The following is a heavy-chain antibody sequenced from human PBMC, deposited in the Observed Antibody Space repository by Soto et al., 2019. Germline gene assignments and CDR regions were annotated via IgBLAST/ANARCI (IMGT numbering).Heavy chain of an antibody. CDR3: ARGRSGTYNAFDL. CDR2: LSSESTFI. Sequence: QVQLVESGGGLVRPGGSLRLSCAASGFTFSTFYMNWVRQAPGKGLEWVSFLSSESTFISYADSVNGRFTISRDNSKKALFLQMDSLIVDDTAVYYCARGRSGTYNAFDLWGQGTVVTVSS. V-gene: IGHV3-11*06. J-gene: IGHJ3*01. CDR1: GFTFSTFY. D-gene: IGHD1-26*01.